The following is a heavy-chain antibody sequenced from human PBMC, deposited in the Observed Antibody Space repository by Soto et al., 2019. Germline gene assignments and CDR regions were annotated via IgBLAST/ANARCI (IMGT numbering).Heavy chain of an antibody. J-gene: IGHJ4*02. CDR1: GYTYIRYS. CDR3: ARVGVGATSSPPFFDY. V-gene: IGHV1-3*01. Sequence: ASVKVSCKSSGYTYIRYSRHWVRQAPGQRLEWMGWINVGNGNTKYSQNFQGRVTINQDTSASTAYMELSSLTSEDTAVYYCARVGVGATSSPPFFDYWGQGTLVTVSS. D-gene: IGHD1-26*01. CDR2: INVGNGNT.